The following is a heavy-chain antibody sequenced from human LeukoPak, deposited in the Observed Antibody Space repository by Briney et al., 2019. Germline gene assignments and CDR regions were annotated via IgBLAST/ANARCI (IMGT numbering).Heavy chain of an antibody. V-gene: IGHV1-8*01. Sequence: ASVKVSCKAAGYTFTSYDNNWVRQPTAQGLEWMGLMNPNSGNTGYAQKFQGRVTMTRNTSISTAYMELSSLRSEDTAVYYCATHFDWYGDWGQGTLVTVSS. J-gene: IGHJ4*02. CDR1: GYTFTSYD. CDR2: MNPNSGNT. D-gene: IGHD3-9*01. CDR3: ATHFDWYGD.